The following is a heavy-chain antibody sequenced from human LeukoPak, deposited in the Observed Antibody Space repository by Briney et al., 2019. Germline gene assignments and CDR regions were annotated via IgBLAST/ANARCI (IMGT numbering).Heavy chain of an antibody. J-gene: IGHJ3*02. D-gene: IGHD1-7*01. CDR1: GGTFSSYA. CDR2: IIPIFGIT. Sequence: GASVKVSCKASGGTFSSYAISWVRQAPGQGLEWMGRIIPIFGITIYAQKFQGRVTITADKSTSTAYMELSSLRSEDTAVYYCARGRGRLELPPSVFDAFDMWGQGTMVTVSS. V-gene: IGHV1-69*04. CDR3: ARGRGRLELPPSVFDAFDM.